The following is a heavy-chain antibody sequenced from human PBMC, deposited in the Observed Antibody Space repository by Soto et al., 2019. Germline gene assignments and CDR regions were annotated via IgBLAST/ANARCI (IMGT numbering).Heavy chain of an antibody. V-gene: IGHV1-69*12. CDR2: IIPIFGTA. CDR1: GGTFSSYA. J-gene: IGHJ3*02. Sequence: QVQLVQSGAEVKKPGSSVKVSCKASGGTFSSYAISWVRQAPGQGLEWMGGIIPIFGTANYAQKFQGRVTITADESTSTAYMELSSLRSEDTAVYYCAREGCGGDCSTNDAFDIWGQGTMVTVSS. D-gene: IGHD2-21*02. CDR3: AREGCGGDCSTNDAFDI.